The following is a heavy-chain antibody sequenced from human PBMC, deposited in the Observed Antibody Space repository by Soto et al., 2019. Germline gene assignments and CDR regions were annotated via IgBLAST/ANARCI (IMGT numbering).Heavy chain of an antibody. CDR3: ARVSRITIFGVVIPWGMGV. D-gene: IGHD3-3*01. V-gene: IGHV4-34*01. CDR2: INHSGST. Sequence: PSETLSLTCAVYGGSFSGYYWSWIRQPPGKGLEWIGEINHSGSTNYNPSLKSRVTISVDTSKNQFSLKLSSVTAADTAVYYCARVSRITIFGVVIPWGMGVW. J-gene: IGHJ6*01. CDR1: GGSFSGYY.